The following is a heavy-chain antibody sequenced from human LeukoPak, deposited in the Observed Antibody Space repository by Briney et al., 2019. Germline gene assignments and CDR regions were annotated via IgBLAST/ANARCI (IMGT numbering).Heavy chain of an antibody. CDR2: IYTSGST. CDR1: GGSFSGYY. J-gene: IGHJ5*02. CDR3: AINSGGWFDP. V-gene: IGHV4-59*10. Sequence: SETLSLTCAVYGGSFSGYYWSWIRQPAGKGLEWIGRIYTSGSTNYNPSLKSRVTISVDTSKNQFSLKLSSVTAADTAVYYCAINSGGWFDPWGQGTLVTVSS. D-gene: IGHD4-23*01.